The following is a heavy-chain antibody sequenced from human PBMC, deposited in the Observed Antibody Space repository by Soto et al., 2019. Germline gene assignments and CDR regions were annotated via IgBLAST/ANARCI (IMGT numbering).Heavy chain of an antibody. D-gene: IGHD2-15*01. CDR1: GYSFTSYA. Sequence: QVQLVQSGAEVKDPGASVKVSCKASGYSFTSYAMHWVRQAPGQGLEWMGWINTGNGNTKYSQKFQGRVTITRDTFASTAYMELSSLRSEDTAVYYCASLCGGSCYDSDVWGQGTTVTVSS. CDR3: ASLCGGSCYDSDV. V-gene: IGHV1-3*04. J-gene: IGHJ6*02. CDR2: INTGNGNT.